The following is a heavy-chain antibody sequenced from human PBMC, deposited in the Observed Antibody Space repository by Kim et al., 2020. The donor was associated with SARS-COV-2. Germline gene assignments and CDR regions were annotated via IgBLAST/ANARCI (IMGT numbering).Heavy chain of an antibody. V-gene: IGHV6-1*01. CDR3: AREDYYDSSGPEGIDY. D-gene: IGHD3-22*01. Sequence: SVKSRITINPATSKNQFSLQLNSVTPEDTAVYYCAREDYYDSSGPEGIDYWGQGTLVTVSS. J-gene: IGHJ4*02.